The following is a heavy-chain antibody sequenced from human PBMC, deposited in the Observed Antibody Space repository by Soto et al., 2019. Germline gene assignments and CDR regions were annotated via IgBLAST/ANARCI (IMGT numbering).Heavy chain of an antibody. V-gene: IGHV4-4*02. CDR1: GGSITSHSW. CDR2: IHHSGTT. D-gene: IGHD4-17*01. Sequence: SETLSLTCAVSGGSITSHSWWSWVRQPPGKGLEWIGEIHHSGTTNYNPSLKSRVTISVDRSKNQFSLKLSSVTAADTAVYYCASYGGNSPFDYWGQGTLVTVSS. J-gene: IGHJ4*02. CDR3: ASYGGNSPFDY.